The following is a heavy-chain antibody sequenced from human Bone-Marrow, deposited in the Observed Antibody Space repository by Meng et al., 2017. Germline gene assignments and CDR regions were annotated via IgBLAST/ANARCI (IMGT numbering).Heavy chain of an antibody. Sequence: QVQLGGSGGGVVQPGRSLRLSCAASGFTFSSYAMHWVRQAPGKGLEWVAVISYDGSNKYYADSVKGRFTISRDNSKNTLYLQMNSLRAEDTAVYYCASPSSEMATAPRLWGQGTLVTVSS. V-gene: IGHV3-30*01. D-gene: IGHD5-24*01. CDR1: GFTFSSYA. CDR3: ASPSSEMATAPRL. CDR2: ISYDGSNK. J-gene: IGHJ4*02.